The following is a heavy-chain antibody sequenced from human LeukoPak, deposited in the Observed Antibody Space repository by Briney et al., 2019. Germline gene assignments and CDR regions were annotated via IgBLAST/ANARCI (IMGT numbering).Heavy chain of an antibody. Sequence: SETLSLTCTVSGGSISSYFRSWIRQPPGKGLEWIGYIYYSGSTNYNPSPKSRVTISVDTSKNQFSLKLGSVTAADTAVYYCARALPDYYGSGSYFDYWGQGTLVTVSS. CDR2: IYYSGST. V-gene: IGHV4-59*01. D-gene: IGHD3-10*01. CDR3: ARALPDYYGSGSYFDY. J-gene: IGHJ4*02. CDR1: GGSISSYF.